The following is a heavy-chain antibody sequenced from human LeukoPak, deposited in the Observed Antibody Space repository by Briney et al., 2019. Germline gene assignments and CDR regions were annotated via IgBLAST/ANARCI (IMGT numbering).Heavy chain of an antibody. J-gene: IGHJ5*02. CDR2: SSFEGRHK. V-gene: IGHV3-30*03. CDR3: ATERGGGAANLCDP. D-gene: IGHD1-26*01. CDR1: GLPFSVSG. Sequence: PGGSLRLSCSLYGLPFSVSGVDWVPRAPARGLGWVAVSSFEGRHKIDADSVQDRVTIYRDHSKNPLSLQINSLRPEHAAVYYCATERGGGAANLCDPWGQGTLVTVSS.